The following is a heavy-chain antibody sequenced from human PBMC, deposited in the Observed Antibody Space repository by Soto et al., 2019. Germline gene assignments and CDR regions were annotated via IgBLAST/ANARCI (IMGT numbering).Heavy chain of an antibody. D-gene: IGHD6-13*01. J-gene: IGHJ4*02. CDR3: TTGGFRRRIIQQQLVRVDY. Sequence: EVQLVESGGGLVKPGGSLRLSCAASGFTFSNAWMSWVRQAPGKGLEWVGRIKSKTDGGTTDYAAPVKGRFTISRDDSKNTLYLQMNSLKTEDTAVYYCTTGGFRRRIIQQQLVRVDYWGQGTLVTVSS. CDR1: GFTFSNAW. CDR2: IKSKTDGGTT. V-gene: IGHV3-15*01.